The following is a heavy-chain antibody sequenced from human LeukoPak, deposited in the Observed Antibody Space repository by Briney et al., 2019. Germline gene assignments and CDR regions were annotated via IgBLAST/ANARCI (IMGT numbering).Heavy chain of an antibody. Sequence: SETLSLTCTVSGGSISSYYWSWIRQPPGKGLEWIGYIYYSGSTNYNPSLKSRVTISVDTSKNQFSLKLSSVTAADTGVYYCARGRDPSISLAGWYFDLWGRGTLVTVSS. CDR1: GGSISSYY. CDR2: IYYSGST. V-gene: IGHV4-59*01. D-gene: IGHD3-9*01. CDR3: ARGRDPSISLAGWYFDL. J-gene: IGHJ2*01.